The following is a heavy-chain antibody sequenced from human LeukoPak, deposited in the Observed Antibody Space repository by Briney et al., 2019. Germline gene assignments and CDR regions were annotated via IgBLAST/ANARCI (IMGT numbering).Heavy chain of an antibody. V-gene: IGHV4-59*08. D-gene: IGHD3-22*01. CDR3: ARSSYDSSGYYYSN. J-gene: IGHJ4*02. CDR2: IYYSDVA. CDR1: GGSISHYY. Sequence: SETLSLTCTVSGGSISHYYWTWIRQPPGKGLEWIGYIYYSDVANYNPSLKSRVSISVDTSKNQFSLKLTSVTAADTAVYYCARSSYDSSGYYYSNWGQGTLVTVSS.